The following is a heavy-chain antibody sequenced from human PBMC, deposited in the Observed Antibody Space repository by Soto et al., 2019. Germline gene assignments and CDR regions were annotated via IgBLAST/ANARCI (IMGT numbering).Heavy chain of an antibody. J-gene: IGHJ4*02. Sequence: ASVKVSCKASGYTFTVYYMHWVRQAPGQGLEWMGWINPNSGGTNYAQKFQGWVTMTRDTSISTAYMELSRLRSDDTAVNYCTRDCGYGDYYFDYWGQGXPVTVYS. D-gene: IGHD4-17*01. V-gene: IGHV1-2*04. CDR3: TRDCGYGDYYFDY. CDR1: GYTFTVYY. CDR2: INPNSGGT.